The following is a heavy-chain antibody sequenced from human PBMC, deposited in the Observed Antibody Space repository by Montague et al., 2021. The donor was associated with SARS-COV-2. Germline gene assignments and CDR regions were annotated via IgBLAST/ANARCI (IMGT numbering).Heavy chain of an antibody. CDR1: GGSISSGGYY. J-gene: IGHJ3*02. D-gene: IGHD3-22*01. Sequence: TLSPTYTVSGGSISSGGYYWSWIRQHPGKGLEWIGYIYYSGSTYYNPSLKSRVTISVDTSKNQFSLKLSSVTAADTAVYYCARAHITMIVVVDAFDIWGQGTMVTVSS. CDR3: ARAHITMIVVVDAFDI. CDR2: IYYSGST. V-gene: IGHV4-31*03.